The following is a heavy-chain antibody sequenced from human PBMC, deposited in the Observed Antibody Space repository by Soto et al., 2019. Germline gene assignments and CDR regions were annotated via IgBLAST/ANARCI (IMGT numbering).Heavy chain of an antibody. D-gene: IGHD4-17*01. CDR2: ISYDGSNI. CDR3: AMPMTTDSY. Sequence: QVQLVESGGGVVQPGRSLRLSCAASGFSFSSYAMHWVRQAPGTGLEWVAVISYDGSNIDYADFVKGRFTISRDNSKSTLSLQMNSLRAEDTAVYYCAMPMTTDSYWGQGTLVTVSS. J-gene: IGHJ4*02. CDR1: GFSFSSYA. V-gene: IGHV3-30-3*01.